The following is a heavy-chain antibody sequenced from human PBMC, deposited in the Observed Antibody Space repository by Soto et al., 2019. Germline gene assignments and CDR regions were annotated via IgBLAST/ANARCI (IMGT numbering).Heavy chain of an antibody. CDR2: ISYDGSNK. D-gene: IGHD2-21*02. Sequence: QVQLVESGGGVVQPGRSLRLSCAASGFTFSSYAMHWVRQAPGKGLEWVAVISYDGSNKYYADSVKGRFTISRDNSKNTLYLQMNSLRAEDTAVYYCARDRGLSAYCGGDCYSPYYFDYWGQGTLLTVSS. CDR1: GFTFSSYA. CDR3: ARDRGLSAYCGGDCYSPYYFDY. V-gene: IGHV3-30-3*01. J-gene: IGHJ4*02.